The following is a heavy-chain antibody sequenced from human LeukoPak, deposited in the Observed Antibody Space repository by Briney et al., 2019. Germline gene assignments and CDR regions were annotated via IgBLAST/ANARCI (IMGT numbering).Heavy chain of an antibody. D-gene: IGHD3-22*01. Sequence: SETLSLTCTVSGGSISSSSYYWGWIRQPPGKGLEWIGSIYYSGSTYYNPSLKSRVTISVDTSKNQFSLELSSVTAADTAVYYCARATFYYDSSGYYFPFDYWGQGTLVTVPS. CDR3: ARATFYYDSSGYYFPFDY. J-gene: IGHJ4*02. CDR1: GGSISSSSYY. CDR2: IYYSGST. V-gene: IGHV4-39*07.